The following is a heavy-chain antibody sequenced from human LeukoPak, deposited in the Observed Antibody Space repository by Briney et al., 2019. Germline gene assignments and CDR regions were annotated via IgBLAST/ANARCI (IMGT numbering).Heavy chain of an antibody. CDR2: VSAYNGKT. CDR3: ARVVWGSYGYSGYYYYYMDV. CDR1: GYTFTSYG. J-gene: IGHJ6*03. Sequence: ASVKVSCKASGYTFTSYGISWVRQAPGQGVEGMGWVSAYNGKTNYAQKLQGRVTMTTDTSTSTAYMELRSLRSDDTAVYYCARVVWGSYGYSGYYYYYMDVWGKGNTVTISS. V-gene: IGHV1-18*01. D-gene: IGHD5-18*01.